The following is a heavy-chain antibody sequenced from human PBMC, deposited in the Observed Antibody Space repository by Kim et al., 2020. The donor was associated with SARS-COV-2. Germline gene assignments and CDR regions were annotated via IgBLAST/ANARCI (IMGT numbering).Heavy chain of an antibody. V-gene: IGHV4-61*02. D-gene: IGHD3-9*01. J-gene: IGHJ5*02. CDR3: ARARLEGYYGILTGCGWFDP. CDR1: GGSISSGSYY. CDR2: IYTSGST. Sequence: SETLSLTCTVSGGSISSGSYYWSWIRQPAGKGLEWIGRIYTSGSTNYNPSLKSPVTISVDTSKNQFSLKLSSVTAADTAVYYGARARLEGYYGILTGCGWFDPWGQGTLVTVSS.